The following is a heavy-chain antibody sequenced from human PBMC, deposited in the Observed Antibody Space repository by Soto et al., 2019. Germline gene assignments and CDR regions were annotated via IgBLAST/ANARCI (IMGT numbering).Heavy chain of an antibody. CDR3: ARGRRRTIFGRVGPFDI. CDR1: GYTFTSYD. V-gene: IGHV1-8*01. CDR2: MNPNSGNT. J-gene: IGHJ3*02. Sequence: ASVKVSCKASGYTFTSYDINWVRQATGQGLEWMGWMNPNSGNTGYAQKFQGRVTMTRNTSISTAYMELSSLRSEDTAVYYCARGRRRTIFGRVGPFDIWGQGTMVTVSS. D-gene: IGHD3-3*01.